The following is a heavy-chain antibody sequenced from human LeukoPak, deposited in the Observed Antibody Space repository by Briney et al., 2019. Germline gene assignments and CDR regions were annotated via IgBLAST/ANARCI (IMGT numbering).Heavy chain of an antibody. CDR1: GGSFSGYY. CDR2: INHSGST. V-gene: IGHV4-34*01. D-gene: IGHD1-26*01. CDR3: VRAWGGLHYYYYYGMDV. Sequence: SETLSLTCAVYGGSFSGYYWSWIRQPPGKGLEWIGEINHSGSTNYNPSLKSRVTISVDTSKNQFSLKLSSVTAADTAVYYCVRAWGGLHYYYYYGMDVWGQGTTVTVSS. J-gene: IGHJ6*02.